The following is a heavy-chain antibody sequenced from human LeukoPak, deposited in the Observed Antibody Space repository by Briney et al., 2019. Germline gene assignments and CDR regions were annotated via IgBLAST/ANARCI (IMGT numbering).Heavy chain of an antibody. J-gene: IGHJ4*02. V-gene: IGHV4-34*01. CDR2: INHSGST. CDR3: ASVWRLHYFDY. Sequence: SETLSLTCAVYGGSFSGYYWSWIRQPPGKGLEWIGEINHSGSTNYNPSLKSRVTISVDTSKNQFSLKLSSVTAADTAVYYCASVWRLHYFDYWGQGTLVTVSS. CDR1: GGSFSGYY. D-gene: IGHD2-21*02.